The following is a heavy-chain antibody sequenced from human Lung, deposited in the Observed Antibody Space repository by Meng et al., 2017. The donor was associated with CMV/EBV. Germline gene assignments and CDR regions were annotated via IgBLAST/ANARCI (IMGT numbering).Heavy chain of an antibody. CDR2: LSSDGNTK. J-gene: IGHJ4*02. CDR3: ARELKLRVNFDN. Sequence: SCAASGFIFSKYVMHWVRQAPGKGLEWVAALSSDGNTKYYGNSARGRFTMSRDNSQNTVYLDMQGLRPEDTALYYCARELKLRVNFDNWGQGTIVTVSS. V-gene: IGHV3-30*03. D-gene: IGHD6-6*01. CDR1: GFIFSKYV.